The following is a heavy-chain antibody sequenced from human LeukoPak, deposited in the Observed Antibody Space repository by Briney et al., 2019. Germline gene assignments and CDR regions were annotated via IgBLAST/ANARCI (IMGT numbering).Heavy chain of an antibody. D-gene: IGHD1-26*01. J-gene: IGHJ4*02. CDR1: GFTFSSYS. CDR2: ISSSSSYI. Sequence: GGSLRLSCAASGFTFSSYSMNWVRQAPGKGLEWVSSISSSSSYIYYADSVKDRFTISRDNAKNSLYLQMNSLRAEDTAVYYCARDEVGAHFDYWGQGTLVTVSS. V-gene: IGHV3-21*01. CDR3: ARDEVGAHFDY.